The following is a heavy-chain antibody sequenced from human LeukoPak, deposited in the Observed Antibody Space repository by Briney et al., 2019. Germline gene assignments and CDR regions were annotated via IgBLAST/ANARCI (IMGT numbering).Heavy chain of an antibody. J-gene: IGHJ4*02. CDR1: GGSISSSNW. Sequence: PSETLSLTCAVSGGSISSSNWWSWVRQPPGKGLEWIGEIYHSGSTNYNPSLKSRVTTSVDKSKNQFSLKLSSVTAADTAVYYCAGGDLRGVFDYWGQGTLVTVSS. CDR3: AGGDLRGVFDY. CDR2: IYHSGST. V-gene: IGHV4-4*02. D-gene: IGHD2-21*01.